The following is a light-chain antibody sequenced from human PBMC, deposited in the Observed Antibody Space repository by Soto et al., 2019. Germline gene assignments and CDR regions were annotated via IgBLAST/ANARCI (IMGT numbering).Light chain of an antibody. CDR1: QSFSTW. CDR2: KAS. CDR3: QRYKSYSWT. J-gene: IGKJ1*01. V-gene: IGKV1-5*03. Sequence: EIQMTQSPSTLSASVGDTVTITCRASQSFSTWLAWYQQKPGKAPKFLIYKASTRETGVPSRFSGSGSETEFTNNSSSLQPDGFASYYCQRYKSYSWTFGQGTKVEIK.